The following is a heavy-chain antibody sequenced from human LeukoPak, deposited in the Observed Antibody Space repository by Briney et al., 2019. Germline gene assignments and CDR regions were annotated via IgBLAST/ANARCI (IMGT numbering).Heavy chain of an antibody. Sequence: GGSLRLSCAASGFTFSGSAMHWVRQASGKGLEWVGRIRSKANSYATAYAASVKGRFTISRDVSKNTAYLQMNSLKTEDTAVYYCRGVPAAGGVDYWGQGTLVTVSS. V-gene: IGHV3-73*01. D-gene: IGHD2-2*01. CDR2: IRSKANSYAT. CDR3: RGVPAAGGVDY. J-gene: IGHJ4*02. CDR1: GFTFSGSA.